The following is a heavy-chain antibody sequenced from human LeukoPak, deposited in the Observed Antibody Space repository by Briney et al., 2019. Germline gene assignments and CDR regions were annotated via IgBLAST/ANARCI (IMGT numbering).Heavy chain of an antibody. CDR1: GGTFSSYT. CDR2: IIPIFGIA. D-gene: IGHD3-22*01. Sequence: SVKVSCKASGGTFSSYTISWVRQAPGQGLEWMGRIIPIFGIANYAQKFQGRVTITADKSTSTAYMELSSLRSEDTAVYYCARVRYYDSSGYTSQLDYWGQGTLVTVSS. J-gene: IGHJ4*02. V-gene: IGHV1-69*02. CDR3: ARVRYYDSSGYTSQLDY.